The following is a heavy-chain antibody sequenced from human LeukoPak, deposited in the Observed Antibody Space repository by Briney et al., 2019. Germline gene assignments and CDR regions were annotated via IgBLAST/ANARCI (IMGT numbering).Heavy chain of an antibody. CDR3: ARGYSSGWYVSFDY. J-gene: IGHJ4*02. CDR2: INPNSGGT. D-gene: IGHD6-19*01. Sequence: GASVKVSCKASGYTFTGYYMHWVRQAPGQGLEWMGWINPNSGGTNYAQKFQGRVTMARDTSISTAYMELSRLRSDDTAVYYCARGYSSGWYVSFDYWGQGTLVTVSS. V-gene: IGHV1-2*02. CDR1: GYTFTGYY.